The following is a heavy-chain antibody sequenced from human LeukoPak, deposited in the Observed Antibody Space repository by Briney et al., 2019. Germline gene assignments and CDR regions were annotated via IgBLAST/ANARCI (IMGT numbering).Heavy chain of an antibody. CDR3: ARSCRGSCHDY. CDR2: ISSSSGYT. Sequence: PGGSLRLSCAASGFTFSDYYMSWIRQAPGKGLEWVSYISSSSGYTNYADSVKGRFTISRDNTKNSLYLQMNSLRADDTAVYHCARSCRGSCHDYWGQGTLVTVSS. J-gene: IGHJ4*02. D-gene: IGHD2-15*01. CDR1: GFTFSDYY. V-gene: IGHV3-11*03.